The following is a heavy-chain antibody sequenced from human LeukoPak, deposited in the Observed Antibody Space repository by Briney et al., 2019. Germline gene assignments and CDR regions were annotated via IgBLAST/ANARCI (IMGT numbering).Heavy chain of an antibody. V-gene: IGHV1-24*01. D-gene: IGHD1-26*01. CDR1: GYTLTELS. Sequence: ASVKVSCKVSGYTLTELSMHWVRQAPGKGLEWMGGFDPEDGETIHAQKFQGRVTMTEDTSTDTAYMELSSLRSEDTAVYYCATGSGSYPRAAFDIWGQGTMVTVSS. CDR3: ATGSGSYPRAAFDI. J-gene: IGHJ3*02. CDR2: FDPEDGET.